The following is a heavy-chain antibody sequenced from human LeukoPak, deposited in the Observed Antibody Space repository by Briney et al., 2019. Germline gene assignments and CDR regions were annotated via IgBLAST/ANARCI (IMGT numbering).Heavy chain of an antibody. D-gene: IGHD6-6*01. CDR2: INHSGRT. CDR1: GGSFSGYY. J-gene: IGHJ5*02. CDR3: ARGPPQEYSTRAGWFDP. V-gene: IGHV4-34*01. Sequence: SETLSLTCAVYGGSFSGYYWSWIRQPPGQGLEWIGEINHSGRTNSNPSLKSRVTISVDTSKNQFSLMLSSVTAADTAVYYCARGPPQEYSTRAGWFDPWGQGTLVTVSS.